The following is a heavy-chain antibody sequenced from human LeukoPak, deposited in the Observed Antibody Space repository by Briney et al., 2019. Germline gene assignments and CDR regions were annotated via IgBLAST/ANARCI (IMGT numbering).Heavy chain of an antibody. V-gene: IGHV4-59*08. D-gene: IGHD3-16*01. CDR1: GGSISNYY. CDR3: ARARLGVTDAFDI. Sequence: SETLSLTCTVSGGSISNYYWSWIRQPPGKGLEWISYIYYSGSTNYNPSLKSRVTISVDTSKNQFSLKLSSVTAADTAVYYYARARLGVTDAFDIWGQGTMVTVSS. CDR2: IYYSGST. J-gene: IGHJ3*02.